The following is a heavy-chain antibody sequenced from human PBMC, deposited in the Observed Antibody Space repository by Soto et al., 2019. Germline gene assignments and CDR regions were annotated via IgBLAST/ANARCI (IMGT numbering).Heavy chain of an antibody. V-gene: IGHV3-30*18. Sequence: PGGSLRLSCAASGFTFSSYCMHWVRQAPGKGLEWVAVISYDGSNKYYADSVKGRFTISRDNSKKTLYMQMNSLRAEDTAVYYCAKEVNGSSGYYYVTYYGTDVWGQGTTVNVSS. CDR2: ISYDGSNK. CDR3: AKEVNGSSGYYYVTYYGTDV. D-gene: IGHD3-22*01. CDR1: GFTFSSYC. J-gene: IGHJ6*02.